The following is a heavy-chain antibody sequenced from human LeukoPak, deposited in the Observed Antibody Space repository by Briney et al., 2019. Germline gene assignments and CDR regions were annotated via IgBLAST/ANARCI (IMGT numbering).Heavy chain of an antibody. CDR2: ISSSSSYT. CDR3: VKDLRSDFMGVLSRYLSY. V-gene: IGHV3-11*06. CDR1: GFTFSDYY. J-gene: IGHJ4*02. Sequence: GGSLRLSCAASGFTFSDYYMSWIRQAPGKGLEWVSYISSSSSYTNYADSVKGRFTISRDNAKNTLYLQMSSLRAEDTAVYLCVKDLRSDFMGVLSRYLSYWGQGTLVTASS. D-gene: IGHD2/OR15-2a*01.